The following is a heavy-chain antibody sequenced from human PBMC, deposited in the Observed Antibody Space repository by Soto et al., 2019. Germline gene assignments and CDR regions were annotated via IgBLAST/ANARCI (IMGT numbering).Heavy chain of an antibody. Sequence: SETLSLTCAVYGGSFSGYYWSWIRQPPGKGLEWIGEINHSGSTNYNPSLKSRVTISVDTSKNQFSLKLSSVTAADTAVYYCARDPSGYDIFDYWGQGALVTVSS. J-gene: IGHJ4*02. D-gene: IGHD5-12*01. CDR2: INHSGST. V-gene: IGHV4-34*01. CDR1: GGSFSGYY. CDR3: ARDPSGYDIFDY.